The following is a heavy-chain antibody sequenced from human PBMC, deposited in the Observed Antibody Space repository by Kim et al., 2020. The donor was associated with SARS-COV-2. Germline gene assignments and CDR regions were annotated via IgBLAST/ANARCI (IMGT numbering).Heavy chain of an antibody. CDR1: GFTFSTYA. J-gene: IGHJ5*02. CDR3: VKSIRSWFGILGP. CDR2: LSGNSAET. V-gene: IGHV3-23*01. Sequence: GGSLRLSCVASGFTFSTYAMSWVRQSPGKGLEWDSTLSGNSAETFYADSVKGRFTITRDNSKNTLSLEMDSLRAGDTAVYYCVKSIRSWFGILGPWGQGTLVTVSS. D-gene: IGHD3-10*01.